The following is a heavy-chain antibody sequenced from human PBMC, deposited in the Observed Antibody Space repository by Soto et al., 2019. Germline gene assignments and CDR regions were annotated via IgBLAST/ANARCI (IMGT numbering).Heavy chain of an antibody. D-gene: IGHD3-3*01. Sequence: QVQLVESGGGMVQPGRSLRLSCAASGFTFSSYAMHWVRQAPGKGLEWVAVISYDGSNKYYADSVKGRFTISRDNSKNTLYLQMNSLRAEDTAVFYCARDASITTGAFDILGQGTMVTVSS. CDR2: ISYDGSNK. V-gene: IGHV3-30-3*01. J-gene: IGHJ3*02. CDR3: ARDASITTGAFDI. CDR1: GFTFSSYA.